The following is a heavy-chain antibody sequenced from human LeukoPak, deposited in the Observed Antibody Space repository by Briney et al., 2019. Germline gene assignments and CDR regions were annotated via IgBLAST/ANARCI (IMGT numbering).Heavy chain of an antibody. Sequence: PSETLSLTCTVSGGSISSSSYYWGWIRQPPGKGLEWIGSIYYSGSTYYNPSLKSRVTISVDTSKNQFSLKLSSVTAADTAVYYCASGVRDYYDSPGYVDYWGQGTLVTVSS. CDR3: ASGVRDYYDSPGYVDY. CDR2: IYYSGST. J-gene: IGHJ4*02. D-gene: IGHD3-22*01. CDR1: GGSISSSSYY. V-gene: IGHV4-39*01.